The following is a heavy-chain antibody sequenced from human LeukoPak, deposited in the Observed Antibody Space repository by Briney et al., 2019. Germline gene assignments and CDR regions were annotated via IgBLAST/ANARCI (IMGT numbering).Heavy chain of an antibody. V-gene: IGHV1-69*04. D-gene: IGHD3-22*01. CDR2: IIPILGIA. J-gene: IGHJ4*02. CDR3: ARDSYDSNGYPDY. Sequence: SVKVSCKASGGTFSSYAISWVRQAPGQGLEWMGRIIPILGIANYAQKFQGRVTITADKSTSTAYMELSSLRSEDTAVYYCARDSYDSNGYPDYWGQGTLVTVSS. CDR1: GGTFSSYA.